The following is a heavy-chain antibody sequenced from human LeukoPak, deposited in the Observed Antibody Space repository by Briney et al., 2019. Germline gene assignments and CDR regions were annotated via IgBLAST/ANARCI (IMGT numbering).Heavy chain of an antibody. CDR3: ARVGSGNTYGYADY. D-gene: IGHD5-18*01. CDR1: GLTVSSNY. CDR2: FYNGINT. Sequence: PGGSLRLSCAAAGLTVSSNYMTWVRQAPGKGLEWVSVFYNGINTYYADSVKGRFTTSRDNSKNTLYLQMNSLRVEDTAVYSCARVGSGNTYGYADYWGQGTLVTVSS. J-gene: IGHJ4*02. V-gene: IGHV3-66*01.